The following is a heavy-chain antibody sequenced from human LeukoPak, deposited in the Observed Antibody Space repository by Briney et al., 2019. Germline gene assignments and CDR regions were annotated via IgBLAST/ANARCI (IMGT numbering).Heavy chain of an antibody. CDR1: GGSISSYH. CDR2: IYNSGST. J-gene: IGHJ4*02. V-gene: IGHV4-59*08. CDR3: ARRGSYYGPFDY. D-gene: IGHD1-26*01. Sequence: SETLSLTCSVCGGSISSYHWSWLRQPPGKALEWIGYIYNSGSTNYNPPLKSRVTISVDTSKNHFSLKLSSVTAADTAVYYCARRGSYYGPFDYWGQGTLVTVSS.